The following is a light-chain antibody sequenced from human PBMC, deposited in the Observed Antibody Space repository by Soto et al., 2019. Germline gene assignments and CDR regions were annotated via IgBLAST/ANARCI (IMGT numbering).Light chain of an antibody. Sequence: DIVMTQSPDSLAVSLGERATINCKSSQSVLYSSDNKNYLAWYQQKPGQPPKLLIYWASTRESGVPDRFSGSGSGTDLPLTSSRLDDDDVAVYYCHHYYSTPYTFGQGTKLEIK. J-gene: IGKJ2*01. V-gene: IGKV4-1*01. CDR2: WAS. CDR1: QSVLYSSDNKNY. CDR3: HHYYSTPYT.